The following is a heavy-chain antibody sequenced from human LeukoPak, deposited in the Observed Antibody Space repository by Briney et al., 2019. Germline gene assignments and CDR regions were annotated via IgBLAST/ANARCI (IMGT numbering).Heavy chain of an antibody. Sequence: SETLSLTCTVSGGSISSYYWSWIRQPPGKGLGWVGYIYYSGSTNYNPSLKSRVTISVDTSKNQFSLKLSSVTAADTAVYYCARDLDLYGMDVWGQGTTVTVSS. CDR3: ARDLDLYGMDV. D-gene: IGHD3-9*01. J-gene: IGHJ6*02. CDR1: GGSISSYY. CDR2: IYYSGST. V-gene: IGHV4-59*01.